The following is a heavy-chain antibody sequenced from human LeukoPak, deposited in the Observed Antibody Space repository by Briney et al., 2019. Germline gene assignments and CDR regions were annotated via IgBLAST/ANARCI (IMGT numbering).Heavy chain of an antibody. D-gene: IGHD6-13*01. J-gene: IGHJ4*02. CDR1: GFTFSSYA. CDR3: ARVGPRIAAAGTDY. Sequence: GGSLRLSRAASGFTFSSYAMHWVRQAPGKGLGWVAVISYDGSNKYYAGSVKGRFTISRDNSKNTLYLQMNSLRAEDTAVYCCARVGPRIAAAGTDYWGQGTLVTVSS. CDR2: ISYDGSNK. V-gene: IGHV3-30*04.